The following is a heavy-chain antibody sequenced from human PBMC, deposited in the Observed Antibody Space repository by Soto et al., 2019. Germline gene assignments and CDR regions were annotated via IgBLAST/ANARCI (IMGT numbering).Heavy chain of an antibody. D-gene: IGHD6-6*01. CDR1: GGSISSSTYY. CDR3: ARRSSSSLGSLFDP. CDR2: MYDTGNK. Sequence: SETLSLTCTVSGGSISSSTYYWDWIRQPPGKGLEWIGAMYDTGNKNYNPSLESRVTMSVDTSKNQFSLKLSSVTPTDTAVYYCARRSSSSLGSLFDPWGRGILFTVSS. V-gene: IGHV4-39*01. J-gene: IGHJ5*02.